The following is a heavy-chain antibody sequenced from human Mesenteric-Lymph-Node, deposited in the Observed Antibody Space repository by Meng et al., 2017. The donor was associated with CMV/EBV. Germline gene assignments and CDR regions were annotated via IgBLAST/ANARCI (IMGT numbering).Heavy chain of an antibody. V-gene: IGHV3-74*01. CDR1: GFTFRYYW. Sequence: ASGFTFRYYWMHWVRQAPGKGLVWVSRVNSDGSATSYADSVKGRFNISRDNAKNTLYLQMNNLRAEDTAVYYCAVGTFSGNSRAVDYWGQGTLVTVSS. CDR3: AVGTFSGNSRAVDY. D-gene: IGHD1-26*01. J-gene: IGHJ4*02. CDR2: VNSDGSAT.